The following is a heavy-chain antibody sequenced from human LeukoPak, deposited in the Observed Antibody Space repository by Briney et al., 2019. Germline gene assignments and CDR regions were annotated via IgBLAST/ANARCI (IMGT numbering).Heavy chain of an antibody. D-gene: IGHD6-19*01. CDR1: GFTFSSYA. CDR2: ISYDGSNK. CDR3: ASGAIAVPIIGPWHY. J-gene: IGHJ4*02. V-gene: IGHV3-30*04. Sequence: GGSLRLSCAASGFTFSSYAMHWVRQAPGKGLEWVAVISYDGSNKYYADSVKGRFTISRDNSKNTLYLQMNSLRAEDTAVYYCASGAIAVPIIGPWHYWGQETLVTVSS.